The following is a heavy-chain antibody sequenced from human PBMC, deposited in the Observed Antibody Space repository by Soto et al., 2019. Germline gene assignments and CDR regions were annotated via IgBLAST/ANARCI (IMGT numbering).Heavy chain of an antibody. CDR1: GGSISSYY. V-gene: IGHV4-59*01. CDR2: IYYSGST. Sequence: SETLSLTCTVSGGSISSYYWSWIRQPPGKGLEWIGYIYYSGSTNYNPSLKSRVTISVDTSKNQFSLKLSSVTAADTAVYYCAREADYGDSPALFGFWGKGTTVTVS. J-gene: IGHJ6*03. D-gene: IGHD4-17*01. CDR3: AREADYGDSPALFGF.